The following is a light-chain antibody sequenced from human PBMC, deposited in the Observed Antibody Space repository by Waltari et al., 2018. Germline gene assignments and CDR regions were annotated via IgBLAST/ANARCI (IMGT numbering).Light chain of an antibody. CDR3: CSYRSTSTYV. V-gene: IGLV2-14*01. J-gene: IGLJ1*01. CDR2: DVS. CDR1: SSDIGGYYY. Sequence: QSALTQPASVSGSPGQSITISCTGTSSDIGGYYYVSWYQHFPGNTPNLILYDVSSRPSGVSIRFSGSQSCNMASLTISGLQAEDEADYYCCSYRSTSTYVFGTGTKVTVL.